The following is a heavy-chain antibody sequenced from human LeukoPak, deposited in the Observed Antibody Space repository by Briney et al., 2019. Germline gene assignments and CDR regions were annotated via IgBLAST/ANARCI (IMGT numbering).Heavy chain of an antibody. CDR1: GGTFSSYA. V-gene: IGHV1-69*04. J-gene: IGHJ4*02. CDR2: IIPILGIA. CDR3: ASTIFGVVGYYFDY. Sequence: SVKVSCKASGGTFSSYAISWVRQAPGQGLEWMGRIIPILGIANYAQKFQGRVTITADKSTSTAYMELSGLRSEDTAVYYCASTIFGVVGYYFDYWGQGTLVTVSS. D-gene: IGHD3-3*01.